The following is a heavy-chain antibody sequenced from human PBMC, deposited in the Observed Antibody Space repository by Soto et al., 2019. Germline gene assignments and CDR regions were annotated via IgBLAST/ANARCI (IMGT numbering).Heavy chain of an antibody. Sequence: ASVKVSCKASGYTFTSFGISWVRQAPGQGLEWMGWISAYNGKTNYAQKLQGRVTMTTDTSTSTAYMELRSLRSDDTAVYYCARDRSPVADVLGTFDIWGQGTMVTVSS. CDR2: ISAYNGKT. J-gene: IGHJ3*02. D-gene: IGHD6-19*01. V-gene: IGHV1-18*01. CDR3: ARDRSPVADVLGTFDI. CDR1: GYTFTSFG.